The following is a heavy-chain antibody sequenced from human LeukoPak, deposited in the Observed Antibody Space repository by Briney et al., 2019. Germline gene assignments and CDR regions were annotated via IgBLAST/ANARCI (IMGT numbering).Heavy chain of an antibody. D-gene: IGHD1-26*01. J-gene: IGHJ2*01. CDR3: ARRSGGANLNWYFDL. CDR2: INPSGGST. CDR1: GYTFTSYY. Sequence: ASVKVSCKASGYTFTSYYMHWVRQAPGQGLEWMGIINPSGGSTSYAQKFQGRVTMTRDTSTSTVYMELSSLRSEDTAVYYCARRSGGANLNWYFDLWGRGTLVTVSS. V-gene: IGHV1-46*01.